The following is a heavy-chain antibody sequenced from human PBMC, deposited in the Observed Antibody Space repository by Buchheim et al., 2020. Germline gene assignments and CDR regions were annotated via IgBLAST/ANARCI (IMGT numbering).Heavy chain of an antibody. D-gene: IGHD3-3*01. CDR3: AIDYDFWSGYYYDY. CDR2: ISCSGGST. V-gene: IGHV3-23*01. J-gene: IGHJ4*02. CDR1: GFTFSSYA. Sequence: EVQLLESGGGLVQPGGSLRLSCAASGFTFSSYAMSWVRQAPGKGLEWVSAISCSGGSTYYADSVKGRFPIYRANSKNTLYLQMNSLKAEDTAVYYCAIDYDFWSGYYYDYWGQGTL.